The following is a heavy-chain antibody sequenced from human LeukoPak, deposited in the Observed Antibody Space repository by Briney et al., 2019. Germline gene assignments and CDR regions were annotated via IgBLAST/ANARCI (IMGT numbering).Heavy chain of an antibody. CDR2: INPSGGST. CDR3: ARAGLDSGYVGDFDY. V-gene: IGHV1-46*01. J-gene: IGHJ4*02. Sequence: ASVKVSCKASGYTFTSYYMHWVRQAPGQGLEWMGIINPSGGSTSYAQKFQGRVTMTRDTPTSTVYMELSSLRSEDTAVYYCARAGLDSGYVGDFDYWGQGTLVTVSS. CDR1: GYTFTSYY. D-gene: IGHD5-12*01.